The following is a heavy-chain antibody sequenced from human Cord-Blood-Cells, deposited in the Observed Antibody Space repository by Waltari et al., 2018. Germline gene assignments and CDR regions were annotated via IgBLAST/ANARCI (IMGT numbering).Heavy chain of an antibody. V-gene: IGHV3-30*18. D-gene: IGHD2-2*01. CDR3: AKGYCSSTSCYWYFDL. J-gene: IGHJ2*01. CDR2: ISYDGSNK. CDR1: GFTFSSYG. Sequence: QVQLVESGGGVVQPGRSLRLSCAASGFTFSSYGMHWVRQAPGKGLGGVAVISYDGSNKYYADSVKGRFTISRDNSKNTLYLQMNSLRAEDTAVYYCAKGYCSSTSCYWYFDLWGRGTLVTVSS.